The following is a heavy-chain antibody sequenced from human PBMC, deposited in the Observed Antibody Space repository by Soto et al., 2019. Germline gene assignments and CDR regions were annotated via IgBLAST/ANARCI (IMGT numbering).Heavy chain of an antibody. CDR2: IIPIFGTA. CDR1: GGTLSSYA. CDR3: ARGRVEWLDYYYYYYGMDV. D-gene: IGHD3-3*01. V-gene: IGHV1-69*13. Sequence: GASVKVSCKASGGTLSSYAISWVRQAPGQGLEWMGGIIPIFGTANYAQKFQGRVTITADESTSTAYMELSSLRSEDTAVYYCARGRVEWLDYYYYYYGMDVWGQGTTVTV. J-gene: IGHJ6*02.